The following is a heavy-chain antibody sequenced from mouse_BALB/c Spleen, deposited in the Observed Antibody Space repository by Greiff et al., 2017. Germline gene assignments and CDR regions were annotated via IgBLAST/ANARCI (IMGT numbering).Heavy chain of an antibody. D-gene: IGHD2-12*01. V-gene: IGHV1-7*01. CDR3: ARETTRGYFDV. CDR2: INPSTGYT. Sequence: VQLQQSGAELAKPGASVKMSCKASGYTFTSYWMHWVKQRPGQGLEWIGYINPSTGYTEYNQKFKDKATLTADKSSSTAYMQLSSLTSEDSAVYYCARETTRGYFDVWGAGTTVTVSS. CDR1: GYTFTSYW. J-gene: IGHJ1*01.